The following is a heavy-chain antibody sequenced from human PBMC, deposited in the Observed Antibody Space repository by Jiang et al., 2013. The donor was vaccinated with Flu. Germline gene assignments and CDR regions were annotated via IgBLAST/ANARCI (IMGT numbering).Heavy chain of an antibody. V-gene: IGHV4-59*01. CDR3: ARRDGYNSDY. CDR1: GDSISSYY. Sequence: GPGLVKPSETLSLTCTVSGDSISSYYWSWIRQPPGEGLEWIGSVSYSGTTNYNPSLKSRVTISVDTSRNQFSLKLSSVTAADTAVYYCARRDGYNSDYWGQGTLVTVSS. CDR2: VSYSGTT. J-gene: IGHJ4*02. D-gene: IGHD5-24*01.